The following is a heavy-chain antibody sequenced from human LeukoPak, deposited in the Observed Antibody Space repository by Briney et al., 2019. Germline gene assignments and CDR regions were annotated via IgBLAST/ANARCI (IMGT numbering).Heavy chain of an antibody. V-gene: IGHV4-38-2*02. CDR2: IHHSWST. Sequence: PSETLSLTCTVSGYSISSGYYWGWIRQPPGKGLEWIGSIHHSWSTYSNPSLKSRVTISVDTSNNQFSLELSSVTAADTAVYYCARGRAVATVTTNFDYWGQGTLVTVSS. D-gene: IGHD4-17*01. J-gene: IGHJ4*02. CDR1: GYSISSGYY. CDR3: ARGRAVATVTTNFDY.